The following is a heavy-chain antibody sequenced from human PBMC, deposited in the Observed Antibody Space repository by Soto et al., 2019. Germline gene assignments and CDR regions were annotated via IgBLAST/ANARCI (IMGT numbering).Heavy chain of an antibody. Sequence: QVQLVQSRPEVKKSGASVKVSCKTSGYNFTNYVISWVRQAPGQGLEWMGWISTFSGRTHYARKFQGRVAMTTDTSTSTAYMEMWSLRSGDTAVYYCARVSGGSYGDYEFGHWGQGTLVTVSS. CDR2: ISTFSGRT. CDR3: ARVSGGSYGDYEFGH. J-gene: IGHJ4*02. CDR1: GYNFTNYV. D-gene: IGHD4-17*01. V-gene: IGHV1-18*01.